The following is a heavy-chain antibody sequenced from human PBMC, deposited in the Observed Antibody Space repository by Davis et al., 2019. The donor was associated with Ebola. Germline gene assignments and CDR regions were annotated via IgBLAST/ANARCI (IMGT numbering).Heavy chain of an antibody. D-gene: IGHD6-13*01. CDR2: IRSKAYGGTT. J-gene: IGHJ6*02. CDR3: TRDLKQPPPSYYYGMDV. V-gene: IGHV3-49*03. Sequence: PGGSLRLSCTASGFTFGDYAMSWFRQAPGKGLEWVGFIRSKAYGGTTEYAASVKGRFTISRDDSKSIAYLQMNSLKTEDTAVYYCTRDLKQPPPSYYYGMDVWGQGTTVTVSS. CDR1: GFTFGDYA.